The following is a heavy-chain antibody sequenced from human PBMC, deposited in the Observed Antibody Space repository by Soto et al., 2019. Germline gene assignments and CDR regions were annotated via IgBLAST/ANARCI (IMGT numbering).Heavy chain of an antibody. Sequence: QVQLVQSGAEVKKPGSSVTVSCKASGGTFGNSAISWVRQAPGQGLEWMGGIIPSFPTPDYAQKFQGRVTITADESTSTAYMELTSLSSEDTAVYYCARDKDRQQLGGNYYYGIDVWGQGTTVTVSS. D-gene: IGHD3-3*02. CDR3: ARDKDRQQLGGNYYYGIDV. J-gene: IGHJ6*02. CDR2: IIPSFPTP. CDR1: GGTFGNSA. V-gene: IGHV1-69*12.